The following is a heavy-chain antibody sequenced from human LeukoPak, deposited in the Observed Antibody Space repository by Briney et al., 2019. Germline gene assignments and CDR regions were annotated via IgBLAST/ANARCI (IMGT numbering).Heavy chain of an antibody. CDR2: IYNSGST. CDR3: ARDLYYDFWSGYFDY. Sequence: SETLSLTCTVSGGSISSYYWSWIRQPPGKGLEWIGYIYNSGSTNYNPSLKSRVTISVDTSKNQFSLKLSSVTAADTAVYYCARDLYYDFWSGYFDYWGQGTLVTVSS. CDR1: GGSISSYY. V-gene: IGHV4-59*01. D-gene: IGHD3-3*01. J-gene: IGHJ4*02.